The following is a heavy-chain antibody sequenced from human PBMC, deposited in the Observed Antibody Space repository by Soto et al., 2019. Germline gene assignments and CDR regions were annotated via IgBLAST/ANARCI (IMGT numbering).Heavy chain of an antibody. Sequence: QVQLQESGPGLVKPSQTLSLTCTVSGGSISSGGYYCSWIRQHPGKGLEWIGYIYYSGSTSYSPSVMSRVTISVDTSKNPFFLKLSSVTAADTAVYYCARVSYDSGGYYFDPWGQGTLVTVSS. CDR3: ARVSYDSGGYYFDP. CDR1: GGSISSGGYY. D-gene: IGHD3-22*01. J-gene: IGHJ5*02. V-gene: IGHV4-31*03. CDR2: IYYSGST.